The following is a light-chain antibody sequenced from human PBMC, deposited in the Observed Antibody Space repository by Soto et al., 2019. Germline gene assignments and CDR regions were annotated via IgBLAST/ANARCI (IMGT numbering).Light chain of an antibody. Sequence: QSVLTQPPSASGSPGQSVTISCTGTGSDVGGYNYVSWYQHHPGKAPKLMLYEVSTRPSGVPDRFSGSKSGNTASLTVFGLQAEDEADYYCSSYAGSNIYVVFGGGTKVTVL. CDR3: SSYAGSNIYVV. CDR1: GSDVGGYNY. V-gene: IGLV2-8*01. J-gene: IGLJ2*01. CDR2: EVS.